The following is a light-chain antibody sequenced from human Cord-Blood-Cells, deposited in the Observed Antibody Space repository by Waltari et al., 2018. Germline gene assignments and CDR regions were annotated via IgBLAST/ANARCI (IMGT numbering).Light chain of an antibody. CDR3: NSRDSSGNHLRV. CDR1: SLRSYY. Sequence: SSELTQDPAVSVALGQTVRITCQGDSLRSYYASWYQQKPGQAPVLVLYGKNNRPSGIPDRFSGSSSGNTASLTITGAQAEDEADYYCNSRDSSGNHLRVFGGGTKLTVL. J-gene: IGLJ3*02. V-gene: IGLV3-19*01. CDR2: GKN.